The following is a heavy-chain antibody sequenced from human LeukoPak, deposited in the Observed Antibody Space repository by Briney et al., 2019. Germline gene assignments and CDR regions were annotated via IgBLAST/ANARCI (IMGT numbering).Heavy chain of an antibody. CDR2: ISGSGGST. Sequence: RPGRSLRLSCETSGFTFSSYAMSWVRQAPGKGLEWVSAISGSGGSTYYADSVKGRFTISRDNSKNTLYLQMNSLRAEDTAVYYCAKRLRFIFPVIPFDYWGQGTLVTVSS. V-gene: IGHV3-23*01. CDR1: GFTFSSYA. CDR3: AKRLRFIFPVIPFDY. D-gene: IGHD4-17*01. J-gene: IGHJ4*02.